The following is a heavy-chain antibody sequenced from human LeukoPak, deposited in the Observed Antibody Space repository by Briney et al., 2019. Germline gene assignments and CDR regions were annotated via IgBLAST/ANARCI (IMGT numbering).Heavy chain of an antibody. D-gene: IGHD3-16*01. CDR1: GFSFSSYW. CDR3: ARYLHD. CDR2: ISEDGSSA. J-gene: IGHJ4*02. V-gene: IGHV3-74*01. Sequence: PGGSLTLSCAASGFSFSSYWMHWVRQAPGKGLVWVSRISEDGSSANYADSVKGRFTISRDNAKSTLYLQMNSLRAEDTAVYYCARYLHDWSQGTLVTVSS.